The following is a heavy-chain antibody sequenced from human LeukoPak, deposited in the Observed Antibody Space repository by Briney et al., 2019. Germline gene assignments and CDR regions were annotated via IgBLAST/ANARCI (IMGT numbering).Heavy chain of an antibody. CDR2: INSDGSST. CDR3: AREGELSPLDY. D-gene: IGHD1-26*01. CDR1: GFTFSSYW. J-gene: IGHJ4*02. Sequence: GGSLRLSCAASGFTFSSYWMHWVRHAPGKGRVWVSRINSDGSSTSYADSVKGRFTISRDNAKNTLYLQMNSLRAEDTAVYYCAREGELSPLDYWGQGTLVTVSS. V-gene: IGHV3-74*01.